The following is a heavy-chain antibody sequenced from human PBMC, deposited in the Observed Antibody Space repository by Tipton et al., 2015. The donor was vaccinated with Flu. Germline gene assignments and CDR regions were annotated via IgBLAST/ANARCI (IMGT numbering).Heavy chain of an antibody. J-gene: IGHJ4*02. CDR2: IYFSGST. CDR3: ARTEPRTLYYFDF. V-gene: IGHV4-61*02. CDR1: GGSISSGNYF. Sequence: TLSLTCTVSGGSISSGNYFWSWIRQPAGKGLEWIGRIYFSGSTNYNPSLKSRVTISVDTSKNQFSLKLTSVTAADTAVYYCARTEPRTLYYFDFWGQGTLVTVSS. D-gene: IGHD1-14*01.